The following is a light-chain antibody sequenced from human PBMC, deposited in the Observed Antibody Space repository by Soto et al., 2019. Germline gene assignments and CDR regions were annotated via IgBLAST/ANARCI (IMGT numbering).Light chain of an antibody. V-gene: IGKV3-11*01. CDR2: DAS. CDR1: QSVSSY. Sequence: EIVLTQSPATLSLSPGERATLSCRASQSVSSYLAWYQQKLGQAPRLLIYDASNRATGIPARFSGSGSGTDFTLTISSLEPEDFAVYYCQQRSNWYTFGQGTKLEIK. CDR3: QQRSNWYT. J-gene: IGKJ2*01.